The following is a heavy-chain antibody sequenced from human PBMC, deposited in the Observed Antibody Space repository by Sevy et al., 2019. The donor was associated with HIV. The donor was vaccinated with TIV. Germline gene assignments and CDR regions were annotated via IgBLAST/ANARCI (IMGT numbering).Heavy chain of an antibody. V-gene: IGHV4-59*01. Sequence: SETLSLTCTVSGGSISSYYWSWIRQPPGKGLEWIGYIYYSGSTNSNPSLKSRVTISVDTSKNQFSLKLSSVTASDTAVYYCARVVTVVVPAARKVADYMDVWGKGTTVTVSS. D-gene: IGHD2-2*01. J-gene: IGHJ6*03. CDR1: GGSISSYY. CDR2: IYYSGST. CDR3: ARVVTVVVPAARKVADYMDV.